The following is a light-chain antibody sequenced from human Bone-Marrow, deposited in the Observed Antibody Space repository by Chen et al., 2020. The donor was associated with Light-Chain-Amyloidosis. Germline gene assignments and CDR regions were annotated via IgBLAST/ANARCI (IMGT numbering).Light chain of an antibody. Sequence: SYELTQPPSVSVSPGQTARITCSGDDLPKKYAYWYQQKPGQAPVLVIHRDTERPSGISERISGSRSGTTATLTISGVHAEAEDDYHCQSADSSGTYEVVFGGGTKLTVL. CDR1: DLPKKY. CDR3: QSADSSGTYEVV. J-gene: IGLJ2*01. CDR2: RDT. V-gene: IGLV3-25*03.